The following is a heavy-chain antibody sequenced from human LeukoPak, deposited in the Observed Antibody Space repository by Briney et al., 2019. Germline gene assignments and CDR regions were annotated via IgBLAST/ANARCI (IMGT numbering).Heavy chain of an antibody. CDR3: ARGEPAASHNYYCYYMDV. CDR2: ISAYNGNT. Sequence: ASVKVSCKASGYTFTSYGISWVRQAPGQGLEWMGWISAYNGNTNYAQKLQGRVTMTTDTSTSTAYMELRSLRSDDTAVYYCARGEPAASHNYYCYYMDVWGKGTTVTISS. J-gene: IGHJ6*03. D-gene: IGHD2-2*01. CDR1: GYTFTSYG. V-gene: IGHV1-18*01.